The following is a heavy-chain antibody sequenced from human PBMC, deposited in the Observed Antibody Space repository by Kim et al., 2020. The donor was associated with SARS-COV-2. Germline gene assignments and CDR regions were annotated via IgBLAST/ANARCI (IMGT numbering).Heavy chain of an antibody. D-gene: IGHD1-1*01. V-gene: IGHV3-33*06. CDR2: IWYDGSNK. Sequence: GGSLRLSCAASGFTFSSYGMHWVRQAPGKGLEWVAVIWYDGSNKYYADSVKGRFTISRDNSKNTLYLQMNSLRAEDTAVYYCAKGAFSGTTAEANDAFDIWGQGTMVTVSS. CDR1: GFTFSSYG. CDR3: AKGAFSGTTAEANDAFDI. J-gene: IGHJ3*02.